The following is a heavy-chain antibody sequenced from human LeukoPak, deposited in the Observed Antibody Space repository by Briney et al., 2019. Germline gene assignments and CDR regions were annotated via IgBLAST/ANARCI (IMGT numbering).Heavy chain of an antibody. Sequence: GASVRVSCEASGYTFTSYAMHWVRQAPGQRLEWMGWINAGNGNTKYSQKFQGRVTITRDTSASTAYMELSSLRSEDTAVYYCARAGLNYDILTGYYTGYYYGMDVWGKGTTVTVSS. CDR1: GYTFTSYA. CDR3: ARAGLNYDILTGYYTGYYYGMDV. CDR2: INAGNGNT. J-gene: IGHJ6*04. D-gene: IGHD3-9*01. V-gene: IGHV1-3*01.